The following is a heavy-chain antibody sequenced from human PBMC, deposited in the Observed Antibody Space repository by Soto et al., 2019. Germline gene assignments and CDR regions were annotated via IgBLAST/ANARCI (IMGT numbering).Heavy chain of an antibody. D-gene: IGHD5-18*01. CDR3: ARGGGGYSYVI. CDR1: GGSFSGYY. J-gene: IGHJ4*02. CDR2: INHSGST. V-gene: IGHV4-34*01. Sequence: QVQLQQWGAGLLKPSETLSLTCAVYGGSFSGYYWSWIRQPPGKGLEWIGEINHSGSTNYNPSLKSRVTISVATSKAQFSLKLSAVTAADTAVYYCARGGGGYSYVIWGEGTLVTVSS.